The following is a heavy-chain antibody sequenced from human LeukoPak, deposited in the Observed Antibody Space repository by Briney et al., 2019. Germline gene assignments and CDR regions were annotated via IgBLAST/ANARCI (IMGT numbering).Heavy chain of an antibody. CDR3: GRGSVGFGELNY. CDR1: GFTVSSNY. V-gene: IGHV3-66*01. CDR2: IYSGGST. D-gene: IGHD3-10*01. J-gene: IGHJ4*02. Sequence: GGSLRLSCAASGFTVSSNYMSWVRQAPGKGLEWVSVIYSGGSTYYADSVKGRFTISRDNSKNTLYLQMNSLRAEDTAVYYCGRGSVGFGELNYWGQGTLVTVSS.